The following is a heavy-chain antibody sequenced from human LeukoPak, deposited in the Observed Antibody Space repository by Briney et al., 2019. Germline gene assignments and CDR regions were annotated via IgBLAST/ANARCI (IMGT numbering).Heavy chain of an antibody. J-gene: IGHJ6*02. Sequence: GASVKVSCKASGYTFTSYAMHWVRQAPGQRPEWMGWINAGKGNTKYSQKFQGRVTMTTDTSTSTAYMELRSLRSDDTAVYYCARDPPYYDFWSGYLPYYYGMDVWGQGTTVTVSS. D-gene: IGHD3-3*01. CDR1: GYTFTSYA. V-gene: IGHV1-3*01. CDR3: ARDPPYYDFWSGYLPYYYGMDV. CDR2: INAGKGNT.